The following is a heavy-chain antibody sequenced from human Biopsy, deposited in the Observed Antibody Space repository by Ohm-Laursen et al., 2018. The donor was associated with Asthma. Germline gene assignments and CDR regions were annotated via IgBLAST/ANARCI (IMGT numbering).Heavy chain of an antibody. CDR3: ARDVDLRSVY. CDR2: IKEDGSEK. Sequence: SLRLSCTAFGFTFSTSWMTRVRQAPGKGLEWVANIKEDGSEKNYVDSVKGRFTISRDNGKNSLYLQMNSLRAEDTAVYYCARDVDLRSVYWGQGTLVTVSS. V-gene: IGHV3-7*05. CDR1: GFTFSTSW. J-gene: IGHJ4*02. D-gene: IGHD2-15*01.